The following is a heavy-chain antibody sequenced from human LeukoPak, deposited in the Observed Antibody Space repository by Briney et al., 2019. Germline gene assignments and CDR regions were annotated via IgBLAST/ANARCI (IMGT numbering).Heavy chain of an antibody. V-gene: IGHV5-51*01. CDR3: ARRTLSRYYYFDY. Sequence: GESLKISCKGSGYSFTTYWIGWVRQMPGKGLEWMGIIYPGDSGTRYSPSFQGQVTISADKSISTAYLQWSSLKASDTAMYYCARRTLSRYYYFDYWGQGTLVTVSS. CDR2: IYPGDSGT. D-gene: IGHD2/OR15-2a*01. CDR1: GYSFTTYW. J-gene: IGHJ4*02.